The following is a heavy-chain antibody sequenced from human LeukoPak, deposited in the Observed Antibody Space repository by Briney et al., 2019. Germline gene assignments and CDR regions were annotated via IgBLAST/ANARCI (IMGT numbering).Heavy chain of an antibody. J-gene: IGHJ4*02. CDR3: ARESNSSSWLFDY. V-gene: IGHV4-34*01. CDR1: GGSFSAYY. CDR2: INHSGST. D-gene: IGHD6-13*01. Sequence: PSETLSLTCAVYGGSFSAYYWSWIRQPPGKGLEWIGEINHSGSTNFNPSLKSRVTISVDTSKNQFSLKLSSVTAADTAVYYCARESNSSSWLFDYWGQGTLVTVSS.